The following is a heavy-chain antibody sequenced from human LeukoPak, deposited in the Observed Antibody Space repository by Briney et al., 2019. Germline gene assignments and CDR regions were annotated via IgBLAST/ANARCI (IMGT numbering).Heavy chain of an antibody. CDR3: AKDLHYDFWSGFDY. CDR1: GFTFSSYA. CDR2: ISYDGSNK. Sequence: GGSLRLSCAASGFTFSSYAMSWVRQAPGKGLEWVAVISYDGSNKYYADSVKGRFTISRDNSKNTLYLQMNSLRAEDTAVYYCAKDLHYDFWSGFDYWGQGTLVTVSS. V-gene: IGHV3-30*18. D-gene: IGHD3-3*01. J-gene: IGHJ4*02.